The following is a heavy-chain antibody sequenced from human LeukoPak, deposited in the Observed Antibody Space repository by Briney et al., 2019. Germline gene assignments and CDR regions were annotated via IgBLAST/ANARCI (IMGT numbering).Heavy chain of an antibody. CDR2: IIHNGSR. CDR1: GDSFSGYY. D-gene: IGHD2-15*01. V-gene: IGHV4-34*01. CDR3: VRGFCRGDSCYSAEYFQH. J-gene: IGHJ1*01. Sequence: SETLSLTCDVYGDSFSGYYWTWIRQTPEKGLEWIGEIIHNGSRSVNPSLESRVTISVDTSKNQFSLKLTSVTAADTSVYYCVRGFCRGDSCYSAEYFQHWGQGTLVTVSS.